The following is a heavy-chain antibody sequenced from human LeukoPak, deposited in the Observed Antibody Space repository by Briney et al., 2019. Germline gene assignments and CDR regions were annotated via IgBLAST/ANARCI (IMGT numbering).Heavy chain of an antibody. Sequence: PSETLSLTCTVSGGSINHYHWNWIRQPPGKGLEWIGYIYYSGSTNYNPSLKSRVTISVDTSNNQFSLKLNSVTAADTAVYYCARARDGYNFYFDYWGQGTLVTVSP. CDR2: IYYSGST. J-gene: IGHJ4*02. D-gene: IGHD5-24*01. CDR1: GGSINHYH. CDR3: ARARDGYNFYFDY. V-gene: IGHV4-59*01.